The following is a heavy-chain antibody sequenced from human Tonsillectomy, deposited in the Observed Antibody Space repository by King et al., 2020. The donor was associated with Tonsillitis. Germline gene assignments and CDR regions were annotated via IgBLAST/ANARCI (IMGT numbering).Heavy chain of an antibody. Sequence: LQLQESGPGLVKPSETLSLTCTVSGGSISSSSYYWGWIRQPPGKGLEWIGSIYYSGSTHYNPSLKSRVTISVDTAKNHFSLKLSSVTAADTAVYYCARVNDTAMVNDAFDIWGQGTMVTVSS. CDR2: IYYSGST. CDR3: ARVNDTAMVNDAFDI. CDR1: GGSISSSSYY. V-gene: IGHV4-39*02. D-gene: IGHD5-18*01. J-gene: IGHJ3*02.